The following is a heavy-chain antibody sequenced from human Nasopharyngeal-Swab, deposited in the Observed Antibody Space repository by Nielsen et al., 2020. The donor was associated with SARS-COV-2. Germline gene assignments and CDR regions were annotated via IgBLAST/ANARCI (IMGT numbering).Heavy chain of an antibody. D-gene: IGHD1-14*01. CDR1: GFTFRNYW. V-gene: IGHV3-7*03. J-gene: IGHJ4*02. Sequence: GESLKISCAASGFTFRNYWMSWVRQAPGKGLEWVANIKQGGSEKYYVDSVKGRFTISRDNAKNSLYLQMNSLRAEDTAVYYCARPGMGRGYFDYWGQGILVTVSS. CDR3: ARPGMGRGYFDY. CDR2: IKQGGSEK.